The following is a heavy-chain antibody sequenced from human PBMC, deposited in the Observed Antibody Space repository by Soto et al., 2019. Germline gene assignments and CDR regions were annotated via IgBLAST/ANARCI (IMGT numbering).Heavy chain of an antibody. D-gene: IGHD1-1*01. V-gene: IGHV2-26*01. CDR2: IFSNDEK. CDR1: GFSLSNARMG. Sequence: QVTLKESGPVLVKPTEPLTLTCTVSGFSLSNARMGVSWIRQPPGKALEWLAHIFSNDEKPYSTSLKSRLTISKDTSKSQVVLTMTNMDPVDTATYYCARMFDAGRAHLIQEFDPWGQGTLVTVSS. CDR3: ARMFDAGRAHLIQEFDP. J-gene: IGHJ5*02.